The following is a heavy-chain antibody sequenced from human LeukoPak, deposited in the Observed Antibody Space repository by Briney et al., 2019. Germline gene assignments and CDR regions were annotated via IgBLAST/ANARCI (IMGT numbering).Heavy chain of an antibody. V-gene: IGHV4-39*01. CDR3: ARHQGVVDL. D-gene: IGHD3-3*01. Sequence: SETLSLTCAVSAGSISITNYYWGWFRQPPGKGLEWIGNIYYDGSTYYNPSLKSRVTISVDTSKNQFSLKLSSVTAADTAVYYCARHQGVVDLWGRGSLVTVSS. J-gene: IGHJ2*01. CDR1: AGSISITNYY. CDR2: IYYDGST.